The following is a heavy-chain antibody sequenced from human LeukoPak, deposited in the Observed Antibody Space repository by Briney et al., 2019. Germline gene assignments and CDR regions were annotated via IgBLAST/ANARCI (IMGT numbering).Heavy chain of an antibody. CDR3: AAHYYDSSGYYSVDP. CDR1: GFTFTSSA. V-gene: IGHV1-58*02. CDR2: IVVGSGNT. J-gene: IGHJ5*02. Sequence: SVKVSYKASGFTFTSSAMQWVRQARGQRLEWIGWIVVGSGNTNYAQKFQERVTITRDMSTSTAYMELSSLRSEDTAVYYCAAHYYDSSGYYSVDPWGQGTLVTVSS. D-gene: IGHD3-22*01.